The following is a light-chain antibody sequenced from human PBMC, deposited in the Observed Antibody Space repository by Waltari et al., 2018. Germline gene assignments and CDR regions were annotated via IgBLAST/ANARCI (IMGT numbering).Light chain of an antibody. CDR1: ISNIGNYY. Sequence: QSVLTQPPSVSAAPGQRVTISCSGSISNIGNYYVYWYNQLPGAAPKLLIYDNNKRPSGIPDRFSASNSGTSATVGSTGLQIGDEADYYCATWDNSLSEVVFGGGTKLTV. V-gene: IGLV1-51*01. CDR2: DNN. CDR3: ATWDNSLSEVV. J-gene: IGLJ2*01.